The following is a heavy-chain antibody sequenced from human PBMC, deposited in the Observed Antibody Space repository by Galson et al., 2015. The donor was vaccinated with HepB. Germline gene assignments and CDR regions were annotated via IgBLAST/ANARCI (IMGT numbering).Heavy chain of an antibody. J-gene: IGHJ3*02. Sequence: PALVKPTQTLTLTCTFSGFSLSTSGMRVSWTRQPPGKALEWLARIDWDDDKFYSTSLKTRLTISKDTSKNQVVLTMTNMDPVDTATYYCARSTYDYIWGSYDAFDIWGQGTMVTVSS. CDR1: GFSLSTSGMR. CDR3: ARSTYDYIWGSYDAFDI. D-gene: IGHD3-16*01. CDR2: IDWDDDK. V-gene: IGHV2-70*04.